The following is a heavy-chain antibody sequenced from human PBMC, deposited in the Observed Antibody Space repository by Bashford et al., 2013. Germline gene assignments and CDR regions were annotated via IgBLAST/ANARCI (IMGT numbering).Heavy chain of an antibody. CDR1: GFTFSSYA. Sequence: GSLRLSCTASGFTFSSYAMSWVRQAPGKGLEWVSAISGSGGSTYYADSVKGRFTISRDNSKNTLYLQMNSLRAEDTAVYYCAKRRRYYYDSSGYYYFDYWGQGTLVTVSS. J-gene: IGHJ4*02. D-gene: IGHD3-22*01. CDR2: ISGSGGST. V-gene: IGHV3-23*01. CDR3: AKRRRYYYDSSGYYYFDY.